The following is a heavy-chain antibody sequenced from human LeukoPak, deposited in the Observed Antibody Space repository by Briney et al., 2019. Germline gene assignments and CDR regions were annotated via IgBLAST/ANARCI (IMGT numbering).Heavy chain of an antibody. D-gene: IGHD6-13*01. CDR1: GYTFTSYY. Sequence: ASVKVSCKASGYTFTSYYMHWVRQAPGQGLEWMGWINPNSGGTNYAQKFQGRVTMTRDTSISTAYMELSRLRSDDTAVYYCARDRGYSSSWFDYWGQGTLVTVSS. J-gene: IGHJ4*02. CDR2: INPNSGGT. CDR3: ARDRGYSSSWFDY. V-gene: IGHV1-2*02.